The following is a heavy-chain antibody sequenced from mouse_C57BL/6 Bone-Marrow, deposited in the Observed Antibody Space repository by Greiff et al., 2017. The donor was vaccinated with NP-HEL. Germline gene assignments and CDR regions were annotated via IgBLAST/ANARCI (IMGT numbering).Heavy chain of an antibody. D-gene: IGHD2-3*01. V-gene: IGHV7-3*01. CDR2: IRNKANGYTT. Sequence: DVMLVESGGGLVQPGGSLSLSCAASGFTFTDYYMSWVRQPPGKALEWLGFIRNKANGYTTEYSASVKGRFTISRDNSQSILYLQMNALRAEDSATYYCARWGLLYAMDYWGQGTSVTVSS. CDR1: GFTFTDYY. CDR3: ARWGLLYAMDY. J-gene: IGHJ4*01.